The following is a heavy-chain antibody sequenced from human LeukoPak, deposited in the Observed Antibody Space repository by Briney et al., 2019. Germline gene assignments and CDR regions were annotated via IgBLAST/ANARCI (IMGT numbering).Heavy chain of an antibody. CDR2: ILYDGSNE. CDR1: GFTFSSHS. D-gene: IGHD5-18*01. Sequence: GGSLRLSCAASGFTFSSHSMHRVRQAPGKGLEWVALILYDGSNEYYADSVKGRFTISRDNSKNTMYLQMNSLIAEDTALYYCARDRGYTYGHNFDYWGQGTLVTVSS. V-gene: IGHV3-30-3*01. CDR3: ARDRGYTYGHNFDY. J-gene: IGHJ4*02.